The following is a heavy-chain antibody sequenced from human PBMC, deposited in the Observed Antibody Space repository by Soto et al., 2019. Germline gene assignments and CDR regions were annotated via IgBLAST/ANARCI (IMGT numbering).Heavy chain of an antibody. CDR2: SIPIFGTA. CDR1: GGTFSSYA. J-gene: IGHJ5*02. CDR3: ASELLLAGRCWFDP. D-gene: IGHD2-15*01. V-gene: IGHV1-69*01. Sequence: QVQLVQSGAEVKQPGSSVKVSCKASGGTFSSYAISWVRQAPGQGLEWMGGSIPIFGTANYAQKFQGRVTITADESTSTAYMELSSLRSEDTAVYSCASELLLAGRCWFDPWGQGTLVTVSS.